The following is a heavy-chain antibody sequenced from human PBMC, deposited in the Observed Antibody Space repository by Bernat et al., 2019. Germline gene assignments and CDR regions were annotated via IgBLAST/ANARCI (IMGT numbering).Heavy chain of an antibody. D-gene: IGHD6-13*01. CDR3: ARDRGYSSSWNDY. V-gene: IGHV4-39*02. Sequence: QLQLQESGPGLVKPSETLSLTCTVPGGSISSSSYYWGWIRQPPGKGLEWIGSIYYSGSTYYNPSLKSRVTISVDTSKNQFSLKLSSVTAADTAVYYCARDRGYSSSWNDYWGQGTLVTVSS. CDR1: GGSISSSSYY. CDR2: IYYSGST. J-gene: IGHJ4*02.